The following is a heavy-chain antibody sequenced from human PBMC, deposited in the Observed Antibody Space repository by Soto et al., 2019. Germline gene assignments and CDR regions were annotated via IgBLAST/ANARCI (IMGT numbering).Heavy chain of an antibody. J-gene: IGHJ4*02. CDR3: ARGGTYGGFYYFDY. Sequence: XAVKVACKASGYPFSNDDINWVRQAPGQGLEWMGWMTPNSGDTDHAQKFQGRLTLTRDTSISTAYMELSSLRSEDTAVYYCARGGTYGGFYYFDYWGQGALVTVSS. V-gene: IGHV1-8*01. CDR1: GYPFSNDD. CDR2: MTPNSGDT. D-gene: IGHD2-21*02.